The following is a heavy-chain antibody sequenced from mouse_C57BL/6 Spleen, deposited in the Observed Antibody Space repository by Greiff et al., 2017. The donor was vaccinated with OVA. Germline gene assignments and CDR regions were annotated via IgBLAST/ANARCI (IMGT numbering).Heavy chain of an antibody. CDR1: GFTFSSYT. V-gene: IGHV5-9*01. CDR2: ISGGGGNT. CDR3: ARQSDGYYYFDY. Sequence: EVMLVESGGGLVKPGGSLKLSCAASGFTFSSYTMSWVRQTPEKRLEWVATISGGGGNTYYPDSVKGRFTISRDNAKNTLYLQMSSLRSEDTALYYCARQSDGYYYFDYWGQGTTLTVSS. D-gene: IGHD2-3*01. J-gene: IGHJ2*01.